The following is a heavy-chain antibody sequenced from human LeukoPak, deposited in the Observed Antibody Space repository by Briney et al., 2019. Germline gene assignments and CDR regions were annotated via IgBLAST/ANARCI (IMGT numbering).Heavy chain of an antibody. V-gene: IGHV3-23*01. Sequence: GGSLRLSCAASGFTFSDYYMSWVRQAPGKGLEWVSAISGSGGSTYYADSVKGRFTISRDNSKNTLYLQMNSLRAEDTAVYYCAKGQSYYYYGMDVWGQGTTVTVSS. J-gene: IGHJ6*02. CDR2: ISGSGGST. CDR3: AKGQSYYYYGMDV. CDR1: GFTFSDYY.